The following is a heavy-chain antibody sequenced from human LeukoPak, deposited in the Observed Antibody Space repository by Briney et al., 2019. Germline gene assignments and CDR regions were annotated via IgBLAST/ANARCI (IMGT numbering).Heavy chain of an antibody. CDR3: ARGTFDYYDSSGYYYLDY. D-gene: IGHD3-22*01. CDR1: GFTFSSYW. CDR2: IKQDGSEK. Sequence: GGSLRLSCSASGFTFSSYWMIWVRQAPGKGREGVANIKQDGSEKYYVDSVKGRFTVSRDNAKNSLYLQMNSLRAEDTAVYYCARGTFDYYDSSGYYYLDYWGQGTLVTVSS. J-gene: IGHJ4*02. V-gene: IGHV3-7*04.